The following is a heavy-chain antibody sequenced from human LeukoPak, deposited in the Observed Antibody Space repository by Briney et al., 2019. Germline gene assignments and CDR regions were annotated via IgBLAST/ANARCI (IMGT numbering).Heavy chain of an antibody. CDR1: GFTFSTYW. Sequence: GGSLTLSCAASGFTFSTYWMHWVRQAPGKGLVWVARVSREGSRTTYADSVKGRFTISRDNDRNTLYLQMNSLRVEDTAVYYCGRDLEWLLFDYWGQGTLATVSS. V-gene: IGHV3-74*03. CDR2: VSREGSRT. D-gene: IGHD3-3*01. J-gene: IGHJ4*02. CDR3: GRDLEWLLFDY.